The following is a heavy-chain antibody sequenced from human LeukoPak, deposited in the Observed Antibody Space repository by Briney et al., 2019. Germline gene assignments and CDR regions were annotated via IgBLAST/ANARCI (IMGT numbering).Heavy chain of an antibody. J-gene: IGHJ4*02. CDR2: ISGSGGST. CDR3: ARGNCSGTSCHTSY. Sequence: GGSLRLSCAASGFTDSSNYMSWVRQAPGKGLEWVSAISGSGGSTYYADSVKGRFTISRDNSKNTLYLQMNSLRVEDTAVYYCARGNCSGTSCHTSYWGQGTLVTV. V-gene: IGHV3-66*01. D-gene: IGHD2-15*01. CDR1: GFTDSSNY.